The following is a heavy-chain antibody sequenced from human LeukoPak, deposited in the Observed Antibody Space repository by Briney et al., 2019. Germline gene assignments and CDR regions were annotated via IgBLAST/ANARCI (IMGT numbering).Heavy chain of an antibody. Sequence: GGSLRLSCAASGFTFSNFVMNWVRQAPGKGLQWVSTIGAGGVNTFYADSVKGRFTISRDNSKNTLYLQMNSLRAEDTAVYYCARRSISSTSYLDYWGQGTLVTVSS. V-gene: IGHV3-23*01. CDR1: GFTFSNFV. CDR3: ARRSISSTSYLDY. CDR2: IGAGGVNT. D-gene: IGHD2-2*01. J-gene: IGHJ4*02.